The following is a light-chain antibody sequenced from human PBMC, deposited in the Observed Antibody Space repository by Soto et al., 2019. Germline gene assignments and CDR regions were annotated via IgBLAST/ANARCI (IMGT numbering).Light chain of an antibody. J-gene: IGLJ1*01. CDR3: FYFPSDWTHV. CDR1: SSDIVAYNY. Sequence: QAALTPSASMXASPGHAITISCTGRSSDIVAYNYVSWFQQYPGKAQKLIISAVSNRPSVVSNRFSGSNSCTAASLTISGLQTEAEADYFCFYFPSDWTHVFATGTKVPVL. CDR2: AVS. V-gene: IGLV2-14*01.